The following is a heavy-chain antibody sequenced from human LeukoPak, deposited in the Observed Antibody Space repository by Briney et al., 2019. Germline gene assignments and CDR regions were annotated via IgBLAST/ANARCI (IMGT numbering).Heavy chain of an antibody. D-gene: IGHD2-2*01. V-gene: IGHV3-11*01. Sequence: PGGSLRLSCAASGFTSSDYYMRWIRQAPGKGLGWVSYISSSGSTIYYADSVKGRFTISRDNAKTSLYLQMNSLRAEDTAVYYGAREMAVRAAMSAFDIWGQGTMVTVSS. CDR2: ISSSGSTI. CDR1: GFTSSDYY. CDR3: AREMAVRAAMSAFDI. J-gene: IGHJ3*02.